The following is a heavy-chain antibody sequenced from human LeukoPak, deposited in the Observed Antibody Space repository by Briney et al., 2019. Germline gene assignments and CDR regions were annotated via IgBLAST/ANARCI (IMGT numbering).Heavy chain of an antibody. D-gene: IGHD5-18*01. V-gene: IGHV4-59*01. CDR3: AMGRRYSYGKEGWTYFDY. Sequence: PSETLSLTCTVSGGSISSYYWSWIRQPPGKGLEWIGYIYYSGSTNYNPSLKSRVTISVDTSKNQFSLKLSSVTAADTAVYYCAMGRRYSYGKEGWTYFDYWGQGTLITVSS. CDR1: GGSISSYY. J-gene: IGHJ4*02. CDR2: IYYSGST.